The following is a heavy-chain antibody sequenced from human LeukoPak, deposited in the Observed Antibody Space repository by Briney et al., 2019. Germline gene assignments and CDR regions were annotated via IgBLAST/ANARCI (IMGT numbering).Heavy chain of an antibody. CDR3: ARTIRDFWSGYFDY. CDR2: IYYSGST. V-gene: IGHV4-39*01. CDR1: GGSISSSSYY. Sequence: PSETLSLTCTVSGGSISSSSYYGGLIRHPPREGLEWIGSIYYSGSTYYNPSLKSRVTISVDTSKTQFSLKLSSATAADTAVYYCARTIRDFWSGYFDYWGQGTLVTVSS. D-gene: IGHD3-3*01. J-gene: IGHJ4*02.